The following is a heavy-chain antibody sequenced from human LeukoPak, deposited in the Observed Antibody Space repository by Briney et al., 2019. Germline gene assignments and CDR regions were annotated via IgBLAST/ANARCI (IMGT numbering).Heavy chain of an antibody. CDR3: ARVRSGSLDY. CDR1: GFTFSTYA. CDR2: IRSSSDI. D-gene: IGHD1-26*01. Sequence: GRSLRLSCAASGFTFSTYAMHWVRQAPGKGLEWVSFIRSSSDIYYADSVKGRFTISRDNAKNSLYLQMDSLRAEDTAVYYCARVRSGSLDYWGQGTLVTVSS. V-gene: IGHV3-21*01. J-gene: IGHJ4*02.